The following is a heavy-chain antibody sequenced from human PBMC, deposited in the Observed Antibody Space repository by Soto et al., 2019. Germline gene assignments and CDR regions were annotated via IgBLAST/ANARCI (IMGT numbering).Heavy chain of an antibody. CDR2: ISYDGRNK. CDR3: ARARLDYFDY. V-gene: IGHV3-30-3*01. J-gene: IGHJ4*02. Sequence: QVQLVESGGGVVQPGRSLRLSCAASGFTFSSYAMHWVRKAPGKGLEWVAVISYDGRNKYYADSVKGRFTISRDNSKNTLYLQMNSLRAEDTAVYYCARARLDYFDYWGQGTLVTVSS. CDR1: GFTFSSYA.